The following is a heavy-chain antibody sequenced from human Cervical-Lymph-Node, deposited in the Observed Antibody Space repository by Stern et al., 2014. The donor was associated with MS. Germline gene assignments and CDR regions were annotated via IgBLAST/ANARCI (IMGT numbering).Heavy chain of an antibody. CDR3: ARDRANYGVFDY. D-gene: IGHD4/OR15-4a*01. CDR2: CSGHNGIT. J-gene: IGHJ4*02. Sequence: QVQLVESGGEVKKPGASVKVSCKTSGYTFINYGITLVRQAPGQGAEWMGWCSGHNGITNDARKVQDRVAITRDTSTSTAYMELRSLTPDDTSVYYCARDRANYGVFDYWGQGSLVTVSA. V-gene: IGHV1-18*01. CDR1: GYTFINYG.